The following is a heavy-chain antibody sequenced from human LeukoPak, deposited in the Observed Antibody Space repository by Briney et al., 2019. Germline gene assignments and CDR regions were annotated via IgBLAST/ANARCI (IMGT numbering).Heavy chain of an antibody. CDR1: GGSISSSSYY. D-gene: IGHD5-18*01. J-gene: IGHJ5*02. CDR2: IYYSGST. V-gene: IGHV4-39*07. CDR3: ARGTVDTAIQNWFDP. Sequence: SETLSLTCTVSGGSISSSSYYWGWIRQPPGKGLEWIGSIYYSGSTYYNPSLKSRVTISVDTSKNQFSLKLSSVTAADTAVYYCARGTVDTAIQNWFDPWGQGTLVTVSS.